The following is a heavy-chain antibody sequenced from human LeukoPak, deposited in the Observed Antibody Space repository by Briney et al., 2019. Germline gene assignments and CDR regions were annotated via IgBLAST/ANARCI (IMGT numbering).Heavy chain of an antibody. Sequence: PGRSLRLSCAASGFTFDDYAMHWVRQAPGKGLEWVSGISWNGGTIGYADSVRGRFTISRDNAKNSLYLQMNSLRAEDMALFYCAKDIGAYFGSGSYYNGFDYWGQGTLVTVSS. D-gene: IGHD3-10*01. V-gene: IGHV3-9*03. CDR3: AKDIGAYFGSGSYYNGFDY. CDR2: ISWNGGTI. J-gene: IGHJ4*02. CDR1: GFTFDDYA.